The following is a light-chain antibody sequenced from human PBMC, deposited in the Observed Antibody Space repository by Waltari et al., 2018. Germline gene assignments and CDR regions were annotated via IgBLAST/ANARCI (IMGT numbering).Light chain of an antibody. CDR2: RDT. J-gene: IGLJ2*01. V-gene: IGLV3-9*01. Sequence: SYDLTQPLPVSVALGQTARITCTGNNIGNKDVHWYQQKPGQATVLVMYRDTNRASGIPERFSGAKSGNTATLTITRAQAGDEADYYCQTWDSNMVVFGGGTKLTVV. CDR3: QTWDSNMVV. CDR1: NIGNKD.